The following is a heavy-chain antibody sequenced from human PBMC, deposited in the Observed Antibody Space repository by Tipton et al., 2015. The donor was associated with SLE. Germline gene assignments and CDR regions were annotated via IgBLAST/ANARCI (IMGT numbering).Heavy chain of an antibody. D-gene: IGHD3-22*01. CDR1: GESFSGYY. Sequence: TLSLTCAVYGESFSGYYWSWIRQRPGKGLEWSGEISHSESAYYNPSLMSRVTISVDTSKNQFSLTLSSVTAADTAVYYCARRHYYENSGYHSDWFDPWGHGTLVTVRS. J-gene: IGHJ5*02. CDR3: ARRHYYENSGYHSDWFDP. V-gene: IGHV4-34*01. CDR2: ISHSESA.